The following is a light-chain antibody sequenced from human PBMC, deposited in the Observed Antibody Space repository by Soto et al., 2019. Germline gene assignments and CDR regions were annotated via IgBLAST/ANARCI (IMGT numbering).Light chain of an antibody. CDR3: QQIFGTRYS. Sequence: DIQMTQSPSSLSASVGDRATITSRASQNIRVYLNLYQQKPGKAPKPLIYATSTLLSGVPSRFSGSGSGTDFTLTITSLQPEDFATYYCQQIFGTRYSFGQGTKVDIK. CDR2: ATS. CDR1: QNIRVY. V-gene: IGKV1-39*01. J-gene: IGKJ2*03.